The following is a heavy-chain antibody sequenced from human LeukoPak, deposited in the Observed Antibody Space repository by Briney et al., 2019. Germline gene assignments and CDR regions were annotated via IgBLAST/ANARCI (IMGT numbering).Heavy chain of an antibody. D-gene: IGHD5-18*01. CDR1: GYAFRSSNYY. Sequence: SGALYLTCNVFGYAFRSSNYYWAWLRQPPGKGLEWFGSLYYDGRTYYRPFLESRVTVSVDTSKDQFALKLTSVTAADTAVYYCARSFSRYSYGYRGRGIVFDYWGQGTLVTVSS. J-gene: IGHJ4*02. CDR3: ARSFSRYSYGYRGRGIVFDY. CDR2: LYYDGRT. V-gene: IGHV4-39*01.